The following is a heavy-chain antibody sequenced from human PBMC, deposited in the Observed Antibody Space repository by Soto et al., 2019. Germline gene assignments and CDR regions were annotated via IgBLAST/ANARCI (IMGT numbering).Heavy chain of an antibody. J-gene: IGHJ4*02. V-gene: IGHV4-4*02. Sequence: HVRLQESGPGLVEPSGTLSLTCAVSGASIITTNWYNWVRQSPGKGLEWIGAIHHSGNTNFNPSLKGRVTLSVDTSKYQLYLRLSSVNAADTAIYYCAHSPGWSFLDHWGQGALVTVS. CDR1: GASIITTNW. D-gene: IGHD2-15*01. CDR2: IHHSGNT. CDR3: AHSPGWSFLDH.